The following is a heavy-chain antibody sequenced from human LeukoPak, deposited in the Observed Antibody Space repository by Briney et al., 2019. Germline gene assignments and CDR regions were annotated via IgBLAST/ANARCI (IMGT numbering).Heavy chain of an antibody. Sequence: PGRSLRLSCTGSGFTFGHYVMSWFRQAPGKGLEWVGFIRSKAYGGTTEYAASVKGRFTISRDESKSIAYLQMNSLKTEDTAMYYCSRVGTATTLAIDYWGQGPLVTVSS. D-gene: IGHD4-17*01. CDR1: GFTFGHYV. CDR3: SRVGTATTLAIDY. V-gene: IGHV3-49*03. CDR2: IRSKAYGGTT. J-gene: IGHJ4*02.